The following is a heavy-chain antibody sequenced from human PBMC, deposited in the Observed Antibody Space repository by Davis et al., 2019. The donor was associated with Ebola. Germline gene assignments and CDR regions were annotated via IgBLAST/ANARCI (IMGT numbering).Heavy chain of an antibody. J-gene: IGHJ5*02. CDR1: GGSISSYY. CDR3: ARAPLTVTSKNWFDP. D-gene: IGHD4-17*01. CDR2: INHSGST. V-gene: IGHV4-34*01. Sequence: PSETLSLTCTVSGGSISSYYWSWIRQPPGKGLEWIGEINHSGSTNYNPSLKSRVTISVDTSKNQFSLKLSSVTAADTAVYYCARAPLTVTSKNWFDPWGQGTLVTVSS.